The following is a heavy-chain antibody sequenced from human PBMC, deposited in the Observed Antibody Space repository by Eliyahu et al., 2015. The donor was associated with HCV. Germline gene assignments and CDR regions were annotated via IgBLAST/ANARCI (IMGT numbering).Heavy chain of an antibody. D-gene: IGHD3-22*01. CDR3: AGRSGRYYYDSSGTAFDI. Sequence: QMHLVQSGPEMRKPGTSVKVSCKASGFTFTSSAXQWVRQARGQRLEWIGWIVVGSGNTNYAQKFQERVTITMNMSTSTAYMELSSLRSEDTAVYYCAGRSGRYYYDSSGTAFDIWGQGTMVTVSS. J-gene: IGHJ3*02. CDR1: GFTFTSSA. CDR2: IVVGSGNT. V-gene: IGHV1-58*01.